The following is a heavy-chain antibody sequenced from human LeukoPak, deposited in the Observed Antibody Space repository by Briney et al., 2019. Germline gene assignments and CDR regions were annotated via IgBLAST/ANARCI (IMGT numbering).Heavy chain of an antibody. CDR1: GFAFSNNW. Sequence: GGSLRLSCAASGFAFSNNWMTWVRQAPGKGLEWLANIKEDGSAKYYVDSVKGRFIISRDNAKNSLYLQMNSLRVEDTAVYFCARDHNAGYNFYWGQGAVVTVSS. J-gene: IGHJ4*02. CDR2: IKEDGSAK. CDR3: ARDHNAGYNFY. V-gene: IGHV3-7*01. D-gene: IGHD3-22*01.